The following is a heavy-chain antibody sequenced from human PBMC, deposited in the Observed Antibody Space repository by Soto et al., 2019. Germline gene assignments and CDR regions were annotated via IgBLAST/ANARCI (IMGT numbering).Heavy chain of an antibody. CDR3: ARDQWGYSSSWYRFDY. D-gene: IGHD6-13*01. CDR1: GFTFSSYG. V-gene: IGHV3-30*03. CDR2: ISYDENNK. J-gene: IGHJ4*02. Sequence: QVQLVESGGGVVQPGRSLRLSCAASGFTFSSYGMNWVRQAPGKGLEWVAVISYDENNKYYADSVKGRFTISRDNSKNTFYLQMNSLRAEDTAVYYCARDQWGYSSSWYRFDYWGQGTLVTVSS.